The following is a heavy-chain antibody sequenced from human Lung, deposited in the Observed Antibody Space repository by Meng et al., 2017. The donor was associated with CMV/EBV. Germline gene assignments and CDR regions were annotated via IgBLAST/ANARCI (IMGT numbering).Heavy chain of an antibody. J-gene: IGHJ5*02. CDR2: ISYDAKNK. V-gene: IGHV3-30*04. CDR3: ARAVGRGTWYGNWLDP. D-gene: IGHD4-17*01. Sequence: SGCTFSNFASHWVRQAPGKGLEWVAVISYDAKNKYYTDSVKGRFTLSRDNSKNTVNLQMNSLRVEDTAVYYCARAVGRGTWYGNWLDPWGQGTLVTVSS. CDR1: GCTFSNFA.